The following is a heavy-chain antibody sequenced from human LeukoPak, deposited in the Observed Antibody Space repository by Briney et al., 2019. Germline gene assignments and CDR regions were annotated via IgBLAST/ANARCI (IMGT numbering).Heavy chain of an antibody. CDR1: GGSISSGGYY. CDR2: IYYSGST. CDR3: AREGHDYGGNNGMDV. V-gene: IGHV4-31*03. D-gene: IGHD4-23*01. J-gene: IGHJ6*02. Sequence: PSETLSLTCTVSGGSISSGGYYWSWIRQHPGKGLEWIGYIYYSGSTYYNPSHKSRVTISVDTSKNQFSLKLSSVTAADTAVYYCAREGHDYGGNNGMDVWGQGTTVTVSS.